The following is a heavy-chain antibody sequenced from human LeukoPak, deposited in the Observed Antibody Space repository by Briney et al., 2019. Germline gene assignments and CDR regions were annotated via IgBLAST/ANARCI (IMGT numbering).Heavy chain of an antibody. V-gene: IGHV3-23*01. CDR3: AKGSRSSRPYYFDY. CDR1: GFTFSNYA. Sequence: PGGSLRLSCAASGFTFSNYAMTWVRQAPGKGLEWISATTDSSGDTYHADSVKGRFTISRDNSKNMLYLQMNSLRAEDTAVYYCAKGSRSSRPYYFDYWGQGTLVTVSS. J-gene: IGHJ4*02. CDR2: TTDSSGDT. D-gene: IGHD6-6*01.